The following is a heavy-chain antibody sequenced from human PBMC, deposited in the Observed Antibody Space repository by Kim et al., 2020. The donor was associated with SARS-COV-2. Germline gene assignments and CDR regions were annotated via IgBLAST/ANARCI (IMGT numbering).Heavy chain of an antibody. CDR3: ARLLGAPAAAPSGGYYGMDV. V-gene: IGHV5-51*01. CDR2: IYPGDSDT. CDR1: GYSFTSYW. J-gene: IGHJ6*02. D-gene: IGHD6-13*01. Sequence: GESLKISCKGSGYSFTSYWIGWVRQMPGKGLEWMGIIYPGDSDTRYSPSFQGQVTISADKSISTAYLQWSSLKASDTAMYYCARLLGAPAAAPSGGYYGMDVWGQGTTVTVSS.